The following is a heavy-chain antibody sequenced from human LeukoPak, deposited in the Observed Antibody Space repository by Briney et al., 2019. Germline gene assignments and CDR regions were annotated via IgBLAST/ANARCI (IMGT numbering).Heavy chain of an antibody. Sequence: GGSLRLSCAASGFTFRTYWMHWVRQTLGQGLVWVSRINSDGSTTNYADSVKGRFTVSRDNAQNTLYLQMSSLRAEDTAVYYCARAGNYYFEYWGQGALVTVSS. CDR1: GFTFRTYW. CDR3: ARAGNYYFEY. V-gene: IGHV3-74*01. D-gene: IGHD3-10*01. CDR2: INSDGSTT. J-gene: IGHJ4*02.